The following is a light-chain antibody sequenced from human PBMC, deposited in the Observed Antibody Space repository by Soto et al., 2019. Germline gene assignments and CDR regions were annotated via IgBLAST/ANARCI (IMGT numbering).Light chain of an antibody. CDR1: QDISDF. CDR2: DAS. CDR3: QQYDGLPLT. V-gene: IGKV1-33*01. J-gene: IGKJ4*01. Sequence: DIQMTQSPSSLSASIGDRVTITCQASQDISDFLNWYQERPGKAPQLLIYDASKLETGVPSRFSGSGSGTDFTFTISSLQPEDVATYYCQQYDGLPLTFGGGTKVDI.